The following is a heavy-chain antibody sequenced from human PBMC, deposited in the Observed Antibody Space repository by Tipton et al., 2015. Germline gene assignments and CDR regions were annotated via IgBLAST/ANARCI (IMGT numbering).Heavy chain of an antibody. V-gene: IGHV3-7*01. CDR2: IKPDGSES. CDR1: GFSFSNYW. D-gene: IGHD3-22*01. Sequence: SLRLSCEASGFSFSNYWMTWVRQAPGKGLEWVANIKPDGSESYYLESVKGRFTFSRDNAKNSLYLQMNRLRAEDTAVYYCARAYYDSSGYYWLGLGYWGQGALVTVSS. CDR3: ARAYYDSSGYYWLGLGY. J-gene: IGHJ4*02.